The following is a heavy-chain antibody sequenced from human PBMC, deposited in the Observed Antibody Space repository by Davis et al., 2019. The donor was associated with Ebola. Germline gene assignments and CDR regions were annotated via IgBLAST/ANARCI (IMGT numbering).Heavy chain of an antibody. Sequence: ASVTVSCKASGYTFNNYGISWVRQAPGQGLEWMGWINPHNGNTNYAQNVQGRVIMTSDTVTTTAYMEVGSLRSDDTAVYYCARAQFPTTSDHWGQGTLVTVSS. CDR2: INPHNGNT. V-gene: IGHV1-18*01. CDR1: GYTFNNYG. J-gene: IGHJ4*02. CDR3: ARAQFPTTSDH. D-gene: IGHD1-1*01.